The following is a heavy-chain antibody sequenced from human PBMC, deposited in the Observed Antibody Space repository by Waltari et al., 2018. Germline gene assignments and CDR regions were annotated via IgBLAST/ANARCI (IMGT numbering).Heavy chain of an antibody. Sequence: QLQLQESGPGLVKPSETLSLTCTVSGGSISSSSYYWGWIRQPPGKGLEWIGSIYYSGSTYYNPALRSRVTISVDTSKNQFSLKLGSVTAADTAVYYCARDRRDIVVVPAAIPEYYFDYWGQGTLVTVSS. V-gene: IGHV4-39*07. J-gene: IGHJ4*02. CDR1: GGSISSSSYY. CDR2: IYYSGST. CDR3: ARDRRDIVVVPAAIPEYYFDY. D-gene: IGHD2-2*02.